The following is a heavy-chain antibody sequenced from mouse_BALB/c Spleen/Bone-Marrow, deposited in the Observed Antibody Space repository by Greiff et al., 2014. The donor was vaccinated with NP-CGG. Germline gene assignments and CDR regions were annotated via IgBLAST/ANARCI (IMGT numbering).Heavy chain of an antibody. J-gene: IGHJ1*01. CDR2: IYPGGGYT. CDR3: ARGVRRYFDV. D-gene: IGHD2-14*01. V-gene: IGHV1-63*02. CDR1: GYTFTNYW. Sequence: VQLVESGAELVRPGTSVKISCKASGYTFTNYWLGWVKQRPGHGLEWIGDIYPGGGYTNYNEKFKGKATLTADTSSSTACMQLSSLTSEDSAVYFCARGVRRYFDVWGAGTTVTVSS.